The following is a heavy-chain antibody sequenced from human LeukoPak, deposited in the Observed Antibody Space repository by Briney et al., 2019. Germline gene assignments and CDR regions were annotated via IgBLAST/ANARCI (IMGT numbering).Heavy chain of an antibody. Sequence: SETLSLTCTVSGGSISSSYWSWIRQPPGKGLEWIGYIYYSGITNYNPSLKSRVTISVDTSKKQFSLNLSSVTAADTAVYYCARAPYFDWLLYPSPFFDYWGQGTLVTVSS. J-gene: IGHJ4*02. V-gene: IGHV4-59*01. CDR1: GGSISSSY. CDR3: ARAPYFDWLLYPSPFFDY. D-gene: IGHD3-9*01. CDR2: IYYSGIT.